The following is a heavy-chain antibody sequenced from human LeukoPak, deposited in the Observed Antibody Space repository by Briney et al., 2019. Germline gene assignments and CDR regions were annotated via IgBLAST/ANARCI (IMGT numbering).Heavy chain of an antibody. J-gene: IGHJ4*02. CDR3: ARENIVGATIDY. Sequence: SETLSLTCTVSGGSISSGSYYWSWIRQPAGKGLEWIGRIYTSGSTNYNPSLKSRVTISVDTSKNQFSLKLSSVTAADTAVYYCARENIVGATIDYXGQGTLVXVS. D-gene: IGHD1-26*01. V-gene: IGHV4-61*02. CDR1: GGSISSGSYY. CDR2: IYTSGST.